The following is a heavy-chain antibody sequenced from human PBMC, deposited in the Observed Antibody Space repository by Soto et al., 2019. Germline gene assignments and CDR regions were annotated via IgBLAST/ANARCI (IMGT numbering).Heavy chain of an antibody. CDR3: ARGSGGSSYYYYGMDV. CDR1: GGTFSSYT. CDR2: IIPIFGTA. J-gene: IGHJ6*02. D-gene: IGHD2-15*01. V-gene: IGHV1-69*13. Sequence: SVKVSCKASGGTFSSYTINWVRQAPGQGLEWMGGIIPIFGTANYAQKFQGRVTITADESTSTAYMELSSLRSEDTAVYYCARGSGGSSYYYYGMDVWGQGTTVTVSS.